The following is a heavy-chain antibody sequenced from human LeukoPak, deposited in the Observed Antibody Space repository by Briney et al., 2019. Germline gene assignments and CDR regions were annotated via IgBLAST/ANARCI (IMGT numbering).Heavy chain of an antibody. V-gene: IGHV3-21*01. J-gene: IGHJ4*02. CDR3: ARIDYGDYACFDY. D-gene: IGHD4-17*01. CDR2: ITSSSSYI. CDR1: GFTFSSYS. Sequence: GGSLRLSCAVSGFTFSSYSMNWVRQAPGKGLEWVSSITSSSSYIYYADSVKGRFTISRDNAKNSLYLQMNSLRAEDTAVYCCARIDYGDYACFDYWGQGTLVTVSS.